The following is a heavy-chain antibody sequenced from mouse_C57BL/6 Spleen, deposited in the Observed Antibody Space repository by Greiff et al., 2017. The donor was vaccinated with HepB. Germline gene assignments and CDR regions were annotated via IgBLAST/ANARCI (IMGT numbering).Heavy chain of an antibody. D-gene: IGHD2-4*01. CDR1: GYTFTSYW. V-gene: IGHV1-55*01. Sequence: QVQLQQSGAELVKPGASVKMSCKASGYTFTSYWITWVKQRPGQGLEWIGDIYPGSGSTNYNEKFKSKATLTVDTSSSTAYMQLSSLTSEDSAVYYCARGRDYALYYAMDYWGQGTSVTVSS. CDR2: IYPGSGST. CDR3: ARGRDYALYYAMDY. J-gene: IGHJ4*01.